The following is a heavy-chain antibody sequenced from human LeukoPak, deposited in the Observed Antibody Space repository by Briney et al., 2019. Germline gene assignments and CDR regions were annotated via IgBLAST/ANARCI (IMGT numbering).Heavy chain of an antibody. CDR3: AKDTRLGFGDPSPWCDP. CDR2: IWYDGCNK. CDR1: GFTFSSYG. D-gene: IGHD3-10*01. Sequence: GRSLRLSCAASGFTFSSYGMHWVRQAPGKGLEWVAVIWYDGCNKYYADSVKRRFTISRDNSKNTLYLQINSLRAEDTAVYYCAKDTRLGFGDPSPWCDPWGQGTLVTVSS. V-gene: IGHV3-33*06. J-gene: IGHJ5*02.